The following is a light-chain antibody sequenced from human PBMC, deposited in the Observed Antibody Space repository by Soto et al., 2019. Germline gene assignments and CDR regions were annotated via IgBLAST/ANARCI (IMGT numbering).Light chain of an antibody. V-gene: IGKV2-24*01. CDR1: QSLVRSDGNAY. CDR3: MRVAQLRT. CDR2: KVS. Sequence: DIVMTQTPLSLPVTLGQPVSISCKSSQSLVRSDGNAYLNWLHQRPGQPPRLLIYKVSNRFTGVPDRCRGSGAGTDFTLHISRVEAEDVGIYFCMRVAQLRTVGQGTRLEIK. J-gene: IGKJ5*01.